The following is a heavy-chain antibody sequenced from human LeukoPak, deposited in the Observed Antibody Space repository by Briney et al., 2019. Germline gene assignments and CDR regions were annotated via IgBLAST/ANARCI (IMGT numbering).Heavy chain of an antibody. V-gene: IGHV3-23*01. CDR3: AKGGNYAPLDY. CDR2: ISGSGGTT. CDR1: GFTFTSYA. J-gene: IGHJ4*02. D-gene: IGHD1-7*01. Sequence: GGSLRLSCAASGFTFTSYAMTWVRQAPGKGLEWVSAISGSGGTTIYADSAKGRLTISRDNSKNTLFLQMSGLRADDTAVYYCAKGGNYAPLDYWGQGALVTVSS.